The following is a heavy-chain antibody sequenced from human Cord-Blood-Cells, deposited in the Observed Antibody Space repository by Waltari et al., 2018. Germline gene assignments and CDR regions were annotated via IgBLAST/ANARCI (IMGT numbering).Heavy chain of an antibody. CDR3: ARDFDYYDSSGYFDY. CDR2: INPNSGGT. V-gene: IGHV1-2*02. D-gene: IGHD3-22*01. J-gene: IGHJ4*02. Sequence: WVRQAPGQGLEWMGWINPNSGGTNYAQKFQGRVTMTRDTSISTAYMELSRLRSDDTAVYYCARDFDYYDSSGYFDYWGQGTLVTVSS.